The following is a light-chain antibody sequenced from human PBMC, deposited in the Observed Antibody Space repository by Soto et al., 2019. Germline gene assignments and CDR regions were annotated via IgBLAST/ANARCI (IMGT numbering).Light chain of an antibody. CDR1: SSDVGDYNY. CDR2: EVS. V-gene: IGLV2-8*01. J-gene: IGLJ1*01. CDR3: SSYAGSLYV. Sequence: QSALTQPPSASGSPGRSVTISCTGTSSDVGDYNYVSWYQQHPGKAPKLMIYEVSKRPSGVPDRFSGSKSGNTASLTVSGLQAEDEADYYCSSYAGSLYVFGTGTKLTVL.